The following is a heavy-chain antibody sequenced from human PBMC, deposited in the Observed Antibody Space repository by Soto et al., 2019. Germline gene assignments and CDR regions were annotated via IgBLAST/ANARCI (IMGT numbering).Heavy chain of an antibody. CDR2: FDPEDGET. CDR3: ARSLGPRVAFDY. J-gene: IGHJ4*02. V-gene: IGHV1-24*01. CDR1: VYTLTELS. Sequence: ASLKVSCKVSVYTLTELSMHWVRQAPGKGLEWMGGFDPEDGETIYAQKFQGRVTITRDTSTGTAYMELSSLRSEDTAVYYCARSLGPRVAFDYWGQGTLVTVSS.